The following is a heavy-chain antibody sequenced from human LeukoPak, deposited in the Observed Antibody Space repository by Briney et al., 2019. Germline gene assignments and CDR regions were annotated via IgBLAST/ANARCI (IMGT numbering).Heavy chain of an antibody. CDR1: GFTFSSYW. CDR2: INTDGSTT. Sequence: GGSLRLSCAASGFTFSSYWMHWVRQAPGKGLVWVSRINTDGSTTTYADSVKGRFTISRDNAKNTVYLQMNSLRAEDTAVYHCGRGDGAGGQGTMVTVSS. D-gene: IGHD3-16*01. V-gene: IGHV3-74*01. CDR3: GRGDGA. J-gene: IGHJ3*01.